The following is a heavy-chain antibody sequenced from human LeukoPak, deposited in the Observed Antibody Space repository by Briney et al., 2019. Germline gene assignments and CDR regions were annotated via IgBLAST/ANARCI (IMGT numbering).Heavy chain of an antibody. CDR1: GFTFDNFA. Sequence: GGSLRLSCAASGFTFDNFAMHWVRQAPGKGLEWVSGITWNSRVKTYTPSVKGRFTISRDNAKNSLYLQMNSLRAEDTAVYYCARGQYQLLIFDYWGQGTLVTVSS. D-gene: IGHD2-2*01. J-gene: IGHJ4*02. CDR2: ITWNSRVK. CDR3: ARGQYQLLIFDY. V-gene: IGHV3-9*01.